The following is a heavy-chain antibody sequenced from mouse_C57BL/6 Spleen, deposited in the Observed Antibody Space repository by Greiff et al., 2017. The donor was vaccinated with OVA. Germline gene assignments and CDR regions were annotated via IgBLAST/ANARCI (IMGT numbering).Heavy chain of an antibody. V-gene: IGHV1-42*01. J-gene: IGHJ4*01. Sequence: EVQLQQSGPELVKPGASVKISCKASGYSFTGYYMNWVKQSPEKSLEWIGEINPSTGGTTYNQKFKAKATLTVDKSSSTAYMQLKSLTSEDSAVYYCARELGSNYAMDYWGQGTSATVSS. CDR2: INPSTGGT. CDR1: GYSFTGYY. CDR3: ARELGSNYAMDY.